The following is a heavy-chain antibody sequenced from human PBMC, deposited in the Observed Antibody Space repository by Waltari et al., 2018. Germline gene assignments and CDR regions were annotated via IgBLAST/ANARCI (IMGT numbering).Heavy chain of an antibody. D-gene: IGHD3-22*01. CDR1: GGTFSNYA. V-gene: IGHV1-69*01. CDR3: ARGFSYDTGGFYFFY. CDR2: ITPIFGRA. J-gene: IGHJ4*02. Sequence: QVQLVQSGAEVKKPGSSVKVSCKASGGTFSNYAISWVRQAPGQGLEWMGGITPIFGRANYEQNFQGRVTITAGESTNTAYMELRSLRSDDTAIYYCARGFSYDTGGFYFFYWGQGTLVTVSS.